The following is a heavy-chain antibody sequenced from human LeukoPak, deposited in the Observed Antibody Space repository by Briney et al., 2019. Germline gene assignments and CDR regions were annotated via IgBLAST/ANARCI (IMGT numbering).Heavy chain of an antibody. V-gene: IGHV3-9*01. Sequence: GGSLRLSCAASGFTFDDYAMYWVRQAPGKGLEWVSGISWNSGSIGYADSVKGRFTISRDNAKNSLYLQMNSLRAEDTAVYYCARDREGSSFFDYWGQGTLVTVSS. J-gene: IGHJ4*02. CDR2: ISWNSGSI. CDR1: GFTFDDYA. D-gene: IGHD1-26*01. CDR3: ARDREGSSFFDY.